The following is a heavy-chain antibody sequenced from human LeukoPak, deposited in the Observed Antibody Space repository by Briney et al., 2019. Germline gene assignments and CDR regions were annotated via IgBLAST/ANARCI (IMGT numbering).Heavy chain of an antibody. CDR2: IYYSGST. CDR1: GGSISSYY. D-gene: IGHD2-2*02. CDR3: ARDGLYCSSTSCNTLDAFDI. Sequence: SETLSLTCTVSGGSISSYYWSRIRQPPGKGLGWIGYIYYSGSTNYNPSLKSRVTISVDTSKNQFSLKLSSVTAADTAVYYCARDGLYCSSTSCNTLDAFDIWGQGTMVTVSS. V-gene: IGHV4-59*01. J-gene: IGHJ3*02.